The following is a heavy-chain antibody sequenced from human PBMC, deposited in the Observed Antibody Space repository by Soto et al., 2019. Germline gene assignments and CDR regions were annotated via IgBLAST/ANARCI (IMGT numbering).Heavy chain of an antibody. CDR2: ISYDGSNK. CDR3: CSSRDLDY. V-gene: IGHV3-30*03. J-gene: IGHJ4*02. CDR1: GFTFSSYG. Sequence: GGSLRLSCAASGFTFSSYGMHWVRQAPGKGLEWVAVISYDGSNKYYAGSVKGRFTISRDNSKNTLYLQMNSLRAEDTAVYYCCSSRDLDYWGQGTLVTVSS. D-gene: IGHD6-13*01.